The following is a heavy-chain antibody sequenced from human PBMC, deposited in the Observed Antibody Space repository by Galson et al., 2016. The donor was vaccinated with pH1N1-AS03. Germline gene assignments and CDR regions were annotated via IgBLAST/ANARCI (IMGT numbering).Heavy chain of an antibody. V-gene: IGHV3-30*18. CDR3: AKDLHFYDSYYLDY. D-gene: IGHD2/OR15-2a*01. CDR2: MSYDGSTK. Sequence: SLRLSCAASGFTFNRHAMHWVRQAQGKGLEWVAIMSYDGSTKYYTDSVRDRFTISRDNSKKTLYLHMSSLRAEDTAVYYCAKDLHFYDSYYLDYWGRGTLVIVSS. J-gene: IGHJ4*02. CDR1: GFTFNRHA.